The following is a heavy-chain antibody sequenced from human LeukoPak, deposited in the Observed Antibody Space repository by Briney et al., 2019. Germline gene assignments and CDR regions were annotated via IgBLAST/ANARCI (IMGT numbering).Heavy chain of an antibody. CDR1: GYTFTSYA. J-gene: IGHJ3*02. D-gene: IGHD3-16*02. CDR2: INAGNGNT. V-gene: IGHV1-3*01. Sequence: ASVKVSCKASGYTFTSYAMHWVRQAPGQRLEWMGWINAGNGNTKYSQKFQGRVTITRDTSASTAYMELSSLRSEDTAVYYCARGNRRNDYVWASYRYSGDVFDIWGQGTMVTVSS. CDR3: ARGNRRNDYVWASYRYSGDVFDI.